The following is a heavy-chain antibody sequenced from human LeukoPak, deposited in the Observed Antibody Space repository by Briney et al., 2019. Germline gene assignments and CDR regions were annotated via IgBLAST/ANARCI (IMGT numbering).Heavy chain of an antibody. V-gene: IGHV3-30*18. J-gene: IGHJ4*02. CDR3: AKARFPLAGQVISDY. CDR2: ISYDGSNK. D-gene: IGHD3-16*01. Sequence: GGSLRLSCAASGFTFSSYAMSWVRQAPGKGLEWVAVISYDGSNKYYADSVKGRFTISRDNSKNTLYLQMNSLRAEDTAVYYCAKARFPLAGQVISDYWGQGTLVTVSS. CDR1: GFTFSSYA.